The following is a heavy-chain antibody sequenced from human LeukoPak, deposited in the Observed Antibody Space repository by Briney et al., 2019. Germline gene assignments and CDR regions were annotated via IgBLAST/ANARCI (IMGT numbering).Heavy chain of an antibody. Sequence: KPSETLSLTCAVYGGFFSGYYWGWIRQPPGKGLEWIGEINHSGSTNYNPSLKSRVTISVDTSKNQFSLKLSSVTAADTAVYYCARARIAVAGTMGCNDYWGQGTLVTVSS. CDR3: ARARIAVAGTMGCNDY. CDR2: INHSGST. D-gene: IGHD6-19*01. CDR1: GGFFSGYY. J-gene: IGHJ4*02. V-gene: IGHV4-34*01.